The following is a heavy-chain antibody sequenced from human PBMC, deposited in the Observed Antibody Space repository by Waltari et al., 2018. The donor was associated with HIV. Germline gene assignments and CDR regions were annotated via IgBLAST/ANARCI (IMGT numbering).Heavy chain of an antibody. Sequence: EVQLVQSGAEVKKPGESLKISCKGSGYSFTSYWIDWVGQMPGKGLDWMGCIYPGDSDTRYSPSFQGQVTISADKSISTAYLQWSSLKASDTAIYYCARPGYCSSTSCYKGVAYGMDVWGQGTTVTVSS. D-gene: IGHD2-2*02. CDR2: IYPGDSDT. CDR1: GYSFTSYW. CDR3: ARPGYCSSTSCYKGVAYGMDV. V-gene: IGHV5-51*01. J-gene: IGHJ6*02.